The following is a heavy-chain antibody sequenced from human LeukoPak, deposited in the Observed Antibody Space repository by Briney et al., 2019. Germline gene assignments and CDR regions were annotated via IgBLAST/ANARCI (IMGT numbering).Heavy chain of an antibody. J-gene: IGHJ4*02. Sequence: GGSLRLSCAASGFSISDYWMSWLRQAPGKGLEWVININQDGSERYSVDSVKGRFTISRDNAKNSLYLQMNSLRVEDTAVYYCVRGTTTWNGFDYWGQGTLVTVSS. CDR3: VRGTTTWNGFDY. V-gene: IGHV3-7*01. CDR2: INQDGSER. D-gene: IGHD1-1*01. CDR1: GFSISDYW.